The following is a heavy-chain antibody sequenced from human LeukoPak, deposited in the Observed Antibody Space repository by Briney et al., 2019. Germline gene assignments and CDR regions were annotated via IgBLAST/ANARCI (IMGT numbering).Heavy chain of an antibody. Sequence: GGSLRLSCAASGFTFSNAWMSWVRQAPGKGLEWLGRIGSKTDGGTTDYAASVKGRFTISRDDSKNTLYLQMNSLKTEDTAVYYCATYRFYYDSSGFDYWGQGTLVAVSS. CDR2: IGSKTDGGTT. CDR1: GFTFSNAW. J-gene: IGHJ4*02. D-gene: IGHD3-22*01. CDR3: ATYRFYYDSSGFDY. V-gene: IGHV3-15*04.